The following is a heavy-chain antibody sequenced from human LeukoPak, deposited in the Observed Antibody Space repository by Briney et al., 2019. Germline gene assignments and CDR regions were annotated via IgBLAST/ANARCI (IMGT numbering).Heavy chain of an antibody. Sequence: GGSLRLSCAASGFTFDEYAMHWVRQAPGKGLEWVSLISGDGGSTYYAESVKGRFTISRDNSENSLYLQMNSLRTEDTALYYCAKDIQEQQLGFDYWGQGTLVTVSS. J-gene: IGHJ4*02. CDR3: AKDIQEQQLGFDY. CDR2: ISGDGGST. CDR1: GFTFDEYA. D-gene: IGHD6-13*01. V-gene: IGHV3-43*02.